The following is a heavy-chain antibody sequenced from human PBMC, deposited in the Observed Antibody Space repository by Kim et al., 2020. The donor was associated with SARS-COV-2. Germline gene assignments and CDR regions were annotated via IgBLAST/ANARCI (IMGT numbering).Heavy chain of an antibody. V-gene: IGHV1-24*01. CDR1: GYTLTELS. J-gene: IGHJ6*02. CDR3: ATGGPYGSGSYYNAFAVYYYGMDV. CDR2: FDPEDGET. D-gene: IGHD3-10*01. Sequence: ASVKVSCKVSGYTLTELSMHWVRQAPGKGLEWMGGFDPEDGETIYAQKFQGRVTMTEDTSTDTAYMELSSLRSEDTAVYYCATGGPYGSGSYYNAFAVYYYGMDVWGQGTTVTVSS.